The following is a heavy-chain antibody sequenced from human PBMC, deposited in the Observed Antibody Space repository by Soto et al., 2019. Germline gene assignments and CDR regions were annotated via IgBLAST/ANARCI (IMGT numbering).Heavy chain of an antibody. CDR1: GGSFSGYY. D-gene: IGHD1-26*01. CDR3: ARAGGSSPYYYSGMDV. J-gene: IGHJ6*04. Sequence: SETLSLTCAVYGGSFSGYYWSWIRQPPGKGLEWIGEINHSGSTNYNPSLKSRVTISVDTSKNQFSLKLSSVTAADTAVYYCARAGGSSPYYYSGMDVGGKGTRVTVPS. CDR2: INHSGST. V-gene: IGHV4-34*01.